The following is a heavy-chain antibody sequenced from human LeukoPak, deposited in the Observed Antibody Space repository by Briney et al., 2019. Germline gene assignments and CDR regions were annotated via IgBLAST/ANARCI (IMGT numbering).Heavy chain of an antibody. CDR3: AKDHPSIVVVVAAPFDY. J-gene: IGHJ4*02. CDR1: GFTFSSYA. Sequence: GSLRLSCAASGFTFSSYAMSWVRQAPGKGLEWVSAISGSGGSTYYADSVKGRFTISRDNSKNTLYLQMNSLRAEETAVYYCAKDHPSIVVVVAAPFDYWGQGTLVTVSS. CDR2: ISGSGGST. V-gene: IGHV3-23*01. D-gene: IGHD2-15*01.